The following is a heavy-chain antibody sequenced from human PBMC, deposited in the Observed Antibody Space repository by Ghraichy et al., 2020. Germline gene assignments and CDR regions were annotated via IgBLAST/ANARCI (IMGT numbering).Heavy chain of an antibody. CDR2: ISSSSSTI. Sequence: GESLNISCAASGFTFSSYSMNWVRQAPGKGLEWVSYISSSSSTIYYADSVKGRFTISRDNAKNSLYLQMNSLRDEDTAVYYCARDKSSSWYYAAGGVYWFDPWGQGTLVTVSS. CDR3: ARDKSSSWYYAAGGVYWFDP. D-gene: IGHD6-13*01. J-gene: IGHJ5*02. V-gene: IGHV3-48*02. CDR1: GFTFSSYS.